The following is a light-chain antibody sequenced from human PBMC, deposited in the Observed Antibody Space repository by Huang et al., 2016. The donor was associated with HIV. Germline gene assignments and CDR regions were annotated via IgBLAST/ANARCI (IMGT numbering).Light chain of an antibody. CDR3: QHYNNWPPRYT. CDR2: GAS. V-gene: IGKV3-15*01. Sequence: ETVMTQSPAILSVSPGERATLSCRASHGVKNNLAWYQQKPGQPPRPLIYGASTRAIGIPPRFSGSGSGAEFTLTISDLQSEDFALYYCQHYNNWPPRYTFGQGTKLDIK. CDR1: HGVKNN. J-gene: IGKJ2*01.